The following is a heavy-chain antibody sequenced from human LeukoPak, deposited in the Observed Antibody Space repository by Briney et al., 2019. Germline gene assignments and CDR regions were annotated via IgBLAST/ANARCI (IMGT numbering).Heavy chain of an antibody. Sequence: SETLSLTCAVYGGSFSGYYWSWIRQPPGKGLEWLGEINHSGSTNYNPSLKSRVTISVDTSKNQFSLKLSSVTAADTAVYDCARGHVHCSSTSCFAYLPDYWGQGTLVTVSS. D-gene: IGHD2-2*01. CDR3: ARGHVHCSSTSCFAYLPDY. CDR1: GGSFSGYY. V-gene: IGHV4-34*01. CDR2: INHSGST. J-gene: IGHJ4*02.